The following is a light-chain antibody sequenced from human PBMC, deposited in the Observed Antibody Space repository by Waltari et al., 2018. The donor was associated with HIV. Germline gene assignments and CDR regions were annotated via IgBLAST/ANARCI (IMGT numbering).Light chain of an antibody. CDR1: CSAVVSYHL. V-gene: IGLV2-23*02. CDR3: CSYADSPPYV. J-gene: IGLJ1*01. CDR2: EVS. Sequence: QSALTPPASVSGSPGPSITIPFTRTCSAVVSYHLVPWYQHHPGKAPKLMVYEVSKRPSGVSNRFSGSKSGNTASLTISGLQAEDEADYYCCSYADSPPYVFGTGTKVTVL.